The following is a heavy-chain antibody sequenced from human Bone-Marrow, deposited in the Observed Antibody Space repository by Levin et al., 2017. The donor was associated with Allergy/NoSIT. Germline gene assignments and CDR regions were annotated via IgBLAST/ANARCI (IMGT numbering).Heavy chain of an antibody. CDR2: ISYIGST. CDR3: ARGTFHGASDALDV. Sequence: LRLSCTVSGGSISGGGYYWCWIRQHPGKGLEWIGCISYIGSTHYNPSLKSRVTISADTSDKQFSLKMSSVTAADTAVFYCARGTFHGASDALDVWGQETIVTVSS. J-gene: IGHJ3*01. V-gene: IGHV4-31*03. D-gene: IGHD1/OR15-1a*01. CDR1: GGSISGGGYY.